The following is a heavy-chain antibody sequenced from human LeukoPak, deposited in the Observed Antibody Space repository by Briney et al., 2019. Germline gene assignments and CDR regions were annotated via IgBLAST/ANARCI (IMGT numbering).Heavy chain of an antibody. CDR2: ISGSGGST. CDR3: AKTPAAMIHYYYYMDV. CDR1: GFTFSSYG. D-gene: IGHD2-2*01. V-gene: IGHV3-23*01. J-gene: IGHJ6*03. Sequence: GGSLRLSCAASGFTFSSYGMSWVRQAPGKGLEWVSAISGSGGSTYYADSVKGRFTISRDNSKNTLYLQMNSLRAEDTAVYHCAKTPAAMIHYYYYMDVWGKGTTVTISS.